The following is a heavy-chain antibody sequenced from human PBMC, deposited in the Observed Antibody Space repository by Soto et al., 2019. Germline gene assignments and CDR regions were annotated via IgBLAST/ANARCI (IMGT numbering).Heavy chain of an antibody. CDR1: GFDFDTHN. Sequence: PGGSLRLSCAASGFDFDTHNMNWVRQAPGKGLEWISYISMSGSAKYYADSVKGRSTISRDNAKNSLYLQMYSLRAEDTAVYYCARGNASRSYYNSGYWGQGALVTVSS. V-gene: IGHV3-48*01. CDR2: ISMSGSAK. CDR3: ARGNASRSYYNSGY. D-gene: IGHD3-10*01. J-gene: IGHJ4*02.